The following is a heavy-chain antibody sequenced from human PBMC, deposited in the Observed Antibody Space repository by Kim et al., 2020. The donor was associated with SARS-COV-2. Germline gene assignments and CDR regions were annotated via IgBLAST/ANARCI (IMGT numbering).Heavy chain of an antibody. J-gene: IGHJ4*02. V-gene: IGHV3-7*01. CDR3: EEDLNGDYEAK. CDR2: TNQVGSDI. D-gene: IGHD4-17*01. CDR1: GFAFNTYW. Sequence: GGSLRLSCAASGFAFNTYWMSWVRQAPGKGLEWVATTNQVGSDIYYVDSVKGRFTISRDNAKNSLYLEMNSLRVEDTAIYYCEEDLNGDYEAKWGQGTLVTVFS.